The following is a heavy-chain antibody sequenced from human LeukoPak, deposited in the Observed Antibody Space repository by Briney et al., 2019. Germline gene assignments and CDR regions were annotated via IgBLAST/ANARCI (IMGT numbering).Heavy chain of an antibody. CDR1: GYTFTGYY. CDR2: INPNSGGT. D-gene: IGHD3-16*01. V-gene: IGHV1-2*02. Sequence: ASVKVSCKASGYTFTGYYMHWVRQAPGQGLEWMGWINPNSGGTNYAQKFQGRVTMTRDTSISTAYMELSRLRSDDTAVYYCASLGSMITFGGVITLLDYWDQGTLVTVSS. CDR3: ASLGSMITFGGVITLLDY. J-gene: IGHJ4*02.